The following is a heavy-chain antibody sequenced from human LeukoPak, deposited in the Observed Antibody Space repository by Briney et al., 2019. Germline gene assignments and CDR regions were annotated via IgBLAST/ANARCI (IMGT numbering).Heavy chain of an antibody. CDR2: INHSGVSI. J-gene: IGHJ4*02. V-gene: IGHV3-48*03. Sequence: GGSLRLSCAAYGFTFSSYEMKWVRQAPGKGLEWLSYINHSGVSIYYADSVKGRFTISRDNAKKSLYLQMDSLRAEDTAVYYCARVCTRTGYYYVEYWGQGTLVAISS. D-gene: IGHD3-9*01. CDR3: ARVCTRTGYYYVEY. CDR1: GFTFSSYE.